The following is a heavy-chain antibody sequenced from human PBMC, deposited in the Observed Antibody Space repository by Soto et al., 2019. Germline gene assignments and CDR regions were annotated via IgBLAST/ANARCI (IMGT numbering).Heavy chain of an antibody. J-gene: IGHJ4*02. D-gene: IGHD2-2*01. Sequence: QVQLVESGGGLVKPGGSLRLSCAASGFTFSDYYMSWIRQAPGKGLGWVSYISSSGSTIYYADSVKGRFTSSRDNAKNSLYLQMNSLRADDTAVYYCARDSHPIIAADIVVVPAAADYWGQGTLVTVSS. CDR3: ARDSHPIIAADIVVVPAAADY. CDR1: GFTFSDYY. CDR2: ISSSGSTI. V-gene: IGHV3-11*01.